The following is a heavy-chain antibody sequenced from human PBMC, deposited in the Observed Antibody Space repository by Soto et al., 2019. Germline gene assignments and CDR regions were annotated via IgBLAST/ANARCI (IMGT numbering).Heavy chain of an antibody. CDR3: AKDVSFGGYGSLDY. J-gene: IGHJ4*02. CDR2: ISWNSGTI. CDR1: GLTFDDYA. Sequence: EVQLVESGGGLVQPGRSLRLSCAASGLTFDDYAMHWVRQAPGKGLEWVSGISWNSGTIGYVDSVKGRFTISRDNAKNSLYLQMNSLRPEDTALYYCAKDVSFGGYGSLDYWGQGTLVTVSS. D-gene: IGHD5-12*01. V-gene: IGHV3-9*01.